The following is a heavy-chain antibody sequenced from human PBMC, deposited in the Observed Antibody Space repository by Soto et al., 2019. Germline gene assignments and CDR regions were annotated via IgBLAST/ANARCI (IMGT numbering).Heavy chain of an antibody. J-gene: IGHJ4*02. CDR3: AIGILLWVRRINDGYSG. D-gene: IGHD5-12*01. CDR1: GGTFSTYA. V-gene: IGHV1-69*12. Sequence: QVQLVQSGAEVKKPESSVKVSCKAPGGTFSTYAISWVRQAPGQGLEWMGGIIPMFGTANYAQRFQDRVTITEDESTSTVYMELRSLRSEETAVYFCAIGILLWVRRINDGYSGWGQGTLVTVPS. CDR2: IIPMFGTA.